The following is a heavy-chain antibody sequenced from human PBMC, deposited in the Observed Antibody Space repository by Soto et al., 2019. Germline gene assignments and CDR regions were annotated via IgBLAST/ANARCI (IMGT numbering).Heavy chain of an antibody. CDR2: IWYDGSNK. J-gene: IGHJ4*02. D-gene: IGHD3-22*01. CDR1: GFTFSSYG. V-gene: IGHV3-33*01. Sequence: LRLSCAASGFTFSSYGMHWVRQAPGKGLEWVAVIWYDGSNKYYADSVKGRFTISRDNSKNTLYLQMNSLRAEDTAVYYCARDPPYYYDSSGYSPFGYWGQGTLVTVSS. CDR3: ARDPPYYYDSSGYSPFGY.